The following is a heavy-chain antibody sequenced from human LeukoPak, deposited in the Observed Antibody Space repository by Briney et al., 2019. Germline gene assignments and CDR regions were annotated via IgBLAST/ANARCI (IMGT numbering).Heavy chain of an antibody. Sequence: ASVKVSCTASGYTFTSYAMNWVRQAPGQGLEWMGWINTNTGNPTYAQGFTGRFVFSLDTSVSTAYPQISSLKAEDTAVYYCARRGVVAATPTYYYYYGMDVWGQGTTVTVSS. V-gene: IGHV7-4-1*02. CDR1: GYTFTSYA. D-gene: IGHD2-15*01. CDR2: INTNTGNP. J-gene: IGHJ6*02. CDR3: ARRGVVAATPTYYYYYGMDV.